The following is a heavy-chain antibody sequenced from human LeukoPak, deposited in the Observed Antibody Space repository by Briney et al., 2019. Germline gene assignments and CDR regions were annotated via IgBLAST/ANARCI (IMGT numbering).Heavy chain of an antibody. Sequence: GGSLRLSCAASGFTFSSYSMSWVRQAPGKGLEWVSDISGSGGSTYYAGSVKGRFTISRDNSKNTMYLQMNSLRAEDTAVYYCAKRIQSAMAMGYWGQGALVTVSS. V-gene: IGHV3-23*01. CDR1: GFTFSSYS. CDR3: AKRIQSAMAMGY. D-gene: IGHD5-18*01. J-gene: IGHJ4*02. CDR2: ISGSGGST.